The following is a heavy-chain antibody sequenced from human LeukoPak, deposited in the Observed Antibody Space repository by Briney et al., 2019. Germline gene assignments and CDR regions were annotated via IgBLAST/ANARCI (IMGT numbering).Heavy chain of an antibody. Sequence: GASVKVSCKASGYTFTSYGISWVRQAPGQGLEWMGWISAYNGNTNYAQKLQGRVTMTEDTSTDTAYMELSSLRSEDTAVYYCATVPPSELRAVRTNWFDPWGQGTLVTVSS. CDR1: GYTFTSYG. J-gene: IGHJ5*02. CDR2: ISAYNGNT. CDR3: ATVPPSELRAVRTNWFDP. V-gene: IGHV1-18*01. D-gene: IGHD1-7*01.